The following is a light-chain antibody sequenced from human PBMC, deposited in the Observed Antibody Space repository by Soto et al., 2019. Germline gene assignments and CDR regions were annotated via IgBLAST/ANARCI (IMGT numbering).Light chain of an antibody. CDR2: TAS. J-gene: IGKJ3*01. CDR1: QGISND. CDR3: LQHNACQFT. Sequence: DIQMTQSPSTLSASVGDRVTITCRASQGISNDLGWYQHKPGKAPKRLIYTASTLESGVPSRFSGSGAGTEFTLTISSRQPEDVSAYYCLQHNACQFTFGPGTKLTFK. V-gene: IGKV1-17*01.